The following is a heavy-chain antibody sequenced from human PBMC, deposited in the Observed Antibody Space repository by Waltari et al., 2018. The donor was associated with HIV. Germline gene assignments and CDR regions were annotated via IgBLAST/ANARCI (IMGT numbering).Heavy chain of an antibody. CDR1: GGSISGDGYS. CDR3: ARVGRGYCGDECYYYYGLDV. Sequence: QLQLQASGSGLVKPSQTLSLTCTVSGGSISGDGYSYSWIRQPPGKGLEWIGFIDQSGNTYDNPSLKGRVTISVDRSKNQFFLNLRSVSAADTAVYYCARVGRGYCGDECYYYYGLDVWGQGTTVIVSS. CDR2: IDQSGNT. D-gene: IGHD2-21*01. V-gene: IGHV4-30-2*01. J-gene: IGHJ6*02.